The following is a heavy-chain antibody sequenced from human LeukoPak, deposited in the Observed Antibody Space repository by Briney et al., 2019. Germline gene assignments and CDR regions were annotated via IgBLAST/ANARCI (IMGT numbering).Heavy chain of an antibody. CDR1: GYTFTNHG. V-gene: IGHV1-2*02. CDR2: INPKSGGR. CDR3: ATGERLVPAAMWFDY. Sequence: ASVKVSCKTSGYTFTNHGITWVRQSPGQGLEWMGWINPKSGGRSYAQRFQGRVTMTRDTSISTAYMELSRLRSDDTAVYYCATGERLVPAAMWFDYWGQGTLVTVSS. J-gene: IGHJ4*02. D-gene: IGHD2-2*01.